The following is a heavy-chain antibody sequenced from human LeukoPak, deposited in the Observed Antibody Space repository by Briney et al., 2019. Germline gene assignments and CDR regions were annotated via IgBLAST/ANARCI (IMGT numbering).Heavy chain of an antibody. CDR2: ISGSGGST. V-gene: IGHV3-23*01. CDR1: GFTFSSYA. Sequence: GGSLRLSCAASGFTFSSYAMSWVRQAPGKELEWVSAISGSGGSTYYADSVKGRFTISRDNSKNTLYLQMNSLKTEDTAVYYCTTVGSGYPFDYWGQGTLVTVSS. CDR3: TTVGSGYPFDY. D-gene: IGHD3-22*01. J-gene: IGHJ4*02.